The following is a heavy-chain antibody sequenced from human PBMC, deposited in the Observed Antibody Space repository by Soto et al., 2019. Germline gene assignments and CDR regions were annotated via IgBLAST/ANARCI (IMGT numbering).Heavy chain of an antibody. V-gene: IGHV4-59*12. Sequence: ETLSLTCTVSGGSISNYYWTWIRQPPGKGLEWIGYIYYSGSTNYNPSLKSRVTISVDTSKNQFSLKLSSVTAADTAVYYCARRHSSGFVYWGQGTLVTVSS. J-gene: IGHJ4*02. D-gene: IGHD6-19*01. CDR2: IYYSGST. CDR3: ARRHSSGFVY. CDR1: GGSISNYY.